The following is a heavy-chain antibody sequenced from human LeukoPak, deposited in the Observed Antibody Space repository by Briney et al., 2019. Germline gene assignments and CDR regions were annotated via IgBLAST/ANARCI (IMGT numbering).Heavy chain of an antibody. J-gene: IGHJ4*02. V-gene: IGHV1-2*02. CDR2: ITPNSGGT. CDR3: ARALGYSYGPAGWYFDY. CDR1: GYTFTGYY. Sequence: ASVKVSCKASGYTFTGYYMHWVRQAPGQGLEWMGWITPNSGGTRYAQKFQGRVTMTWDKSISTAYMELSSLKSDDTAVYYCARALGYSYGPAGWYFDYWGQGDLVTVSS. D-gene: IGHD5-18*01.